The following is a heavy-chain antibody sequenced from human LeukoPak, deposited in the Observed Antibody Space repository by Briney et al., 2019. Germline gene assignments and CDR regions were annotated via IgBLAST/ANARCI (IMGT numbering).Heavy chain of an antibody. J-gene: IGHJ3*02. CDR2: IIPIFGTA. Sequence: SVKVSCKASGGTFSSYAISWVRQAPGQGLEWMGGIIPIFGTANYAQKFQGRVTITADESTSTAYMELSSLRSEDTAVYYCARDNWNDVSGAFDIWGQGTMVTVSS. CDR3: ARDNWNDVSGAFDI. D-gene: IGHD1-20*01. CDR1: GGTFSSYA. V-gene: IGHV1-69*13.